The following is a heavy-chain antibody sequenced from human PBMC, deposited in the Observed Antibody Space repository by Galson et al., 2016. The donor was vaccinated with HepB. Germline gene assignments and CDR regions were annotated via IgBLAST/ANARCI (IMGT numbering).Heavy chain of an antibody. CDR1: GLSPSNYH. J-gene: IGHJ3*02. D-gene: IGHD6-13*01. CDR3: AREGGAAAGAVFDPSDAFDI. CDR2: VWHDGRNE. V-gene: IGHV3-33*01. Sequence: SLRLSCAGSGLSPSNYHMHWVRQAPGKGPEWVGVVWHDGRNEYYGESVKGRFTISRDNAKNTIYLQMDSLRAEDTALYYCAREGGAAAGAVFDPSDAFDIWGQGTMVTVSS.